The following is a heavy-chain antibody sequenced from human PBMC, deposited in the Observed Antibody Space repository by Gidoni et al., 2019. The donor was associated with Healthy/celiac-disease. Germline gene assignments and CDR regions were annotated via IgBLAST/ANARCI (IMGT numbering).Heavy chain of an antibody. J-gene: IGHJ4*02. CDR2: INHSGST. D-gene: IGHD6-19*01. CDR3: ARGGLGTALYYFDY. CDR1: GGSFSGYY. V-gene: IGHV4-34*01. Sequence: QVQLQQWGAGLSKPSETLSLTCAVYGGSFSGYYWSWIRQPPGKGLEWIGEINHSGSTNYNPSLKSRVTISVDTSKNQFSLKLSSVTAADTAVYYCARGGLGTALYYFDYWGQGTLVTVSS.